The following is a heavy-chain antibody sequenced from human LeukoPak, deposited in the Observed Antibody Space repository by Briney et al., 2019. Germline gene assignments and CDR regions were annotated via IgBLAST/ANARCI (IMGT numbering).Heavy chain of an antibody. CDR3: ARSRRVAGTDY. D-gene: IGHD6-19*01. CDR1: GGSFSGYY. V-gene: IGHV4-34*01. Sequence: NPSETLSLTCAVYGGSFSGYYWSWIRQPPGKGLEWIGEISHSGSTNYNPSLKSRVTISVDTSKNQFSLKLSSVTAADTAVYYCARSRRVAGTDYWGQGTLVTVSS. CDR2: ISHSGST. J-gene: IGHJ4*02.